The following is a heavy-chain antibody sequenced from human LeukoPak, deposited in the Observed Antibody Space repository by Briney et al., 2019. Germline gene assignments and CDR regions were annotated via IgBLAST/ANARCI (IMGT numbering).Heavy chain of an antibody. J-gene: IGHJ4*02. D-gene: IGHD2-2*01. Sequence: PGGSLRLSCAASGFTFSSYAMSWVRQAPGKGLEWASAISGSGGSTYYADSVKGRFTISRDNSKNTLYLQMNSLRAEDTAVYYCASIRQVVPAATIDYWGQGTLDTVSS. V-gene: IGHV3-23*01. CDR1: GFTFSSYA. CDR3: ASIRQVVPAATIDY. CDR2: ISGSGGST.